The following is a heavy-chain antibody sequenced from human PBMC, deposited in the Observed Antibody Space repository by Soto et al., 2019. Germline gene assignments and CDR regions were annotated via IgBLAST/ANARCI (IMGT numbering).Heavy chain of an antibody. D-gene: IGHD6-19*01. CDR3: ARRQWLVGGYYYGMDV. V-gene: IGHV1-18*01. CDR2: TSAYKGNT. J-gene: IGHJ6*02. Sequence: ASVKVSCQASGYTFTRYGISWVRQAPGQGLEWMGWTSAYKGNTNYAQKLQGRVTMTTDTSTSTAYMELRSLRSDDTAVYYCARRQWLVGGYYYGMDVWGQGTTVTVSS. CDR1: GYTFTRYG.